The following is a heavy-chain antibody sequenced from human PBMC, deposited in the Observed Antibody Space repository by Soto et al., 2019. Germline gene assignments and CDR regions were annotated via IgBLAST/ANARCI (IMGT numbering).Heavy chain of an antibody. J-gene: IGHJ4*02. CDR1: GFTFISYA. CDR2: ISGSGGST. Sequence: GGSLRLSCAASGFTFISYAMILVRHSPGKGLEWVSAISGSGGSTYYADSVKGRFTISRDNSKNTLYLQMNSLRAEDTAVYYCAKDFVLWFGEPYDYWGQGTLVTVSS. D-gene: IGHD3-10*01. V-gene: IGHV3-23*01. CDR3: AKDFVLWFGEPYDY.